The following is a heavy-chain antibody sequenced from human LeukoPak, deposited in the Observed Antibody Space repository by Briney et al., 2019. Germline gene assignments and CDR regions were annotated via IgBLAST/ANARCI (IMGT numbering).Heavy chain of an antibody. Sequence: PGGSLRLSCAASGFTFSSYAMSWVRQAPGKGLEWVSAISGSGGSTYYADSVKGRFTISRDNSKNTLYLQMNSLRAEDTAVYYCAKESGYCSGGSCYDVIGYSQHWGQGTLVTVSS. D-gene: IGHD2-15*01. J-gene: IGHJ1*01. CDR2: ISGSGGST. V-gene: IGHV3-23*01. CDR3: AKESGYCSGGSCYDVIGYSQH. CDR1: GFTFSSYA.